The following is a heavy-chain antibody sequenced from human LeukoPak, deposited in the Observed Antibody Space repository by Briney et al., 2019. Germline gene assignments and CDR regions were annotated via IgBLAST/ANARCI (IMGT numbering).Heavy chain of an antibody. CDR1: GFTLGTYI. V-gene: IGHV3-30-3*01. CDR3: ARERQDTVIHSGAFDI. J-gene: IGHJ3*02. D-gene: IGHD2-21*02. CDR2: IASDGSHT. Sequence: GGSLRLSCGASGFTLGTYIMHWVRQAPGKGLEWVADIASDGSHTFYVESVKGRSTISRDNSKNTLYLQMNSLGPEDTAVYFCARERQDTVIHSGAFDIWGQGTMVTVSS.